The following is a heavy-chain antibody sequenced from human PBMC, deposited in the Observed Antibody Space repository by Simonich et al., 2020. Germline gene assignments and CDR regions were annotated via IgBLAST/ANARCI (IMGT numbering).Heavy chain of an antibody. CDR3: ARTNTMRELDTMIRGVDYFDY. CDR2: SIPILDIA. D-gene: IGHD3-10*01. J-gene: IGHJ4*02. CDR1: GGTFSSYA. Sequence: QVQLVQSGAEVKKPGSSVKVSCKASGGTFSSYAISWVRQAPGQGLEWMGGSIPILDIANYAQKIQGRVTITADKSTSTAYMELSSLRSEDTAVYYCARTNTMRELDTMIRGVDYFDYWGQGTLVTVSS. V-gene: IGHV1-69*09.